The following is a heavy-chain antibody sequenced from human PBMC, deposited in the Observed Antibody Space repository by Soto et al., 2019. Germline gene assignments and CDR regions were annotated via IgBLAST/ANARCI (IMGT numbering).Heavy chain of an antibody. CDR1: GYTFTSYG. Sequence: ASVKVSCKASGYTFTSYGISWVRQAPGQGLEWMGWISAYNGNTNYAQKLQGRVTMTTDTSTSTAYMELRSLRSDDTAVYYCARVDQRIVNWNPREPAFDIWGQGTMVTVSS. CDR3: ARVDQRIVNWNPREPAFDI. V-gene: IGHV1-18*01. D-gene: IGHD1-20*01. J-gene: IGHJ3*02. CDR2: ISAYNGNT.